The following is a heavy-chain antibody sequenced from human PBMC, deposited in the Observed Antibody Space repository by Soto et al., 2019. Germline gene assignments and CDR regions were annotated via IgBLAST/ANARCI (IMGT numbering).Heavy chain of an antibody. J-gene: IGHJ4*02. CDR2: VNPSGGHT. D-gene: IGHD2-21*02. V-gene: IGHV1-46*01. CDR1: GDTFTEYY. CDR3: ARGGHVVVVTAAVDD. Sequence: QVPLMQSGAEVKKPGASVKVSCKASGDTFTEYYIHWVRQAPGQGLEWMGTVNPSGGHTTYGQHFLDRVNMTRETAPSTLSMELTSLTSDDTAVYYCARGGHVVVVTAAVDDWGQGALVTVAS.